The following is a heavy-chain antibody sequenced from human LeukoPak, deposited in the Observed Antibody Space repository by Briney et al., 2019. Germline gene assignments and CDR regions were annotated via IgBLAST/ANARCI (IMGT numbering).Heavy chain of an antibody. CDR2: ISGSGGST. J-gene: IGHJ4*02. D-gene: IGHD3-9*01. Sequence: PGGSLRLSCAASGFTFSSYAMSWVRQAPGKGLEWVSAISGSGGSTYYADSVKGRFTIYRDNSKNTLYLQMNSLRAEDTAVNYCAKGSNPANLRYFDWLSRAYFDYWGQGTLVTVSS. CDR1: GFTFSSYA. CDR3: AKGSNPANLRYFDWLSRAYFDY. V-gene: IGHV3-23*01.